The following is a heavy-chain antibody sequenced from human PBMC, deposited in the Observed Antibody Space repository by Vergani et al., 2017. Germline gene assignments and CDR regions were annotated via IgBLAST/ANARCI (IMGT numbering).Heavy chain of an antibody. Sequence: QVQLVQSGAEVKKPGASVKVSCKASRYTFTSYDINWVRQATGQGLEWMGWMNPNSGNTGYAQKFQGRVTITRNTSISTAYMELSSLRSEDTAVYYCARERIAAAGYYYYYYGMDVWGQGTTVTVSS. CDR2: MNPNSGNT. CDR1: RYTFTSYD. D-gene: IGHD6-13*01. V-gene: IGHV1-8*03. J-gene: IGHJ6*02. CDR3: ARERIAAAGYYYYYYGMDV.